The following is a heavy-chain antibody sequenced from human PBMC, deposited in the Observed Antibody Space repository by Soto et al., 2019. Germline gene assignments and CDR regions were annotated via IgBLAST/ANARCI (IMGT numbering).Heavy chain of an antibody. CDR1: GYSFTSYW. J-gene: IGHJ6*02. V-gene: IGHV5-51*01. Sequence: GESLKISCKGSGYSFTSYWIGWVRQMPGKGLEWMGIIYPGDPDTRYSPSFQGQVTISADKSISTAYLQWSSLKASDTAMYYCARLGCSSTSCYYYGMDVWGQGTTVTVSS. D-gene: IGHD2-2*01. CDR2: IYPGDPDT. CDR3: ARLGCSSTSCYYYGMDV.